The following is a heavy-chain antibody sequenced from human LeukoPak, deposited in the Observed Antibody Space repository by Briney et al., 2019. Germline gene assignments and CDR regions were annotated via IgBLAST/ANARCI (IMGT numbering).Heavy chain of an antibody. CDR3: ARDGFSSAINF. D-gene: IGHD2-21*02. CDR1: GFTFSNAW. Sequence: GGSLRLSCAASGFTFSNAWMNWVRQAPGKGLEWVANIKEDGSQKNYVDSVRGRFTISRDNAKNSLYLQMNSLRAEDTAVYYCARDGFSSAINFWGQGTLVTVSS. CDR2: IKEDGSQK. J-gene: IGHJ4*02. V-gene: IGHV3-7*01.